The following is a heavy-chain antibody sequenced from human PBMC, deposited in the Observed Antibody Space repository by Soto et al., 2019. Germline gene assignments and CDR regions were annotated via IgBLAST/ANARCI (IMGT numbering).Heavy chain of an antibody. CDR1: GFTFSDYY. D-gene: IGHD6-19*01. Sequence: GGSLRLSCAASGFTFSDYYMSWIRQAPGRGLEWVSYISSSGSTIYYADSVKGRFTISRDNAKNSLYLQMNSLRADDTAVYYCARASPIAVADHFDYWGPGTRVTI. CDR2: ISSSGSTI. V-gene: IGHV3-11*01. CDR3: ARASPIAVADHFDY. J-gene: IGHJ4*02.